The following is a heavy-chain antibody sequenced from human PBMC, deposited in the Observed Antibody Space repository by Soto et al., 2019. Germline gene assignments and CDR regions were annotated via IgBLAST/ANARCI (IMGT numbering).Heavy chain of an antibody. CDR3: ARDTDTVVVPAALGVWFDP. D-gene: IGHD2-2*01. J-gene: IGHJ5*02. CDR2: ISAYNGNT. CDR1: GYTFTSYG. V-gene: IGHV1-18*01. Sequence: ASVKVSCKASGYTFTSYGIIWVRQAPGQGLEWMGWISAYNGNTNYAQKLQGRVTMTTDTSTSTAYMELRSLRSDDTAVYYCARDTDTVVVPAALGVWFDPWGQGTLVTVSS.